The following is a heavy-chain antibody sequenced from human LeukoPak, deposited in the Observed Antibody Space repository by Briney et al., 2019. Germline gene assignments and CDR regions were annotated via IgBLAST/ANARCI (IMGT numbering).Heavy chain of an antibody. CDR1: GGSISSYY. Sequence: SETLSLTCTVSGGSISSYYWSCIRQPPGQGLEWSVGIYYSGSTNYNPPLKSRVPISVDPSKNQFSPKLSSVIAADTAVYYCARGYWYFDLWGRGTLVTVSS. V-gene: IGHV4-59*01. CDR2: IYYSGST. J-gene: IGHJ2*01. CDR3: ARGYWYFDL.